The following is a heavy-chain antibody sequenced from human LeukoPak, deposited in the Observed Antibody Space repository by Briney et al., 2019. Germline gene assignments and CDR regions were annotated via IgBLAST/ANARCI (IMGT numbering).Heavy chain of an antibody. CDR1: GFTFSSYG. CDR3: AKDQYGYCSGGSCSNWFDP. D-gene: IGHD2-15*01. CDR2: ISYDGSNK. J-gene: IGHJ5*02. V-gene: IGHV3-30*18. Sequence: PGGSLRLSCAASGFTFSSYGTHWVRQAPGKGLEWVAVISYDGSNKYYADSVKGRFTISRDNSKNTLYLQMNSLRAEDTAVYYCAKDQYGYCSGGSCSNWFDPWGQGTLVTVSS.